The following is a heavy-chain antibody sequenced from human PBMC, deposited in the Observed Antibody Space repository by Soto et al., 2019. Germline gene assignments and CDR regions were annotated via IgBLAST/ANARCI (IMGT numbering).Heavy chain of an antibody. CDR2: FYYTGIT. V-gene: IGHV4-59*08. CDR1: GGSISSYY. CDR3: ENNVGESLSFGQRFPYFDD. J-gene: IGHJ4*01. Sequence: SETLSLTCTVSGGSISSYYWSWIRQPPGKGLEWIGYFYYTGITNYNPSNKNQISMSVDTTKNQYSMKLSSVTAADPAGYYCENNVGESLSFGQRFPYFDDGGHGPLITVSS. D-gene: IGHD3-16*01.